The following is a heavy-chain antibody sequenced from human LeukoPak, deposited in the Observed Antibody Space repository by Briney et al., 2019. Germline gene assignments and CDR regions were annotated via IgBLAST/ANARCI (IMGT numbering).Heavy chain of an antibody. J-gene: IGHJ4*02. V-gene: IGHV4-34*01. D-gene: IGHD3-3*01. Sequence: SETLSLTCAVYGGSFSGYYWSWIRQPPGKGLEWIGEINHSGSTNYNPSLKSRVTIPVDTSKNQFSLKLSSVTAADTAVYYCARLDRGFLEWLFFDYWGQGTLVTVSS. CDR3: ARLDRGFLEWLFFDY. CDR2: INHSGST. CDR1: GGSFSGYY.